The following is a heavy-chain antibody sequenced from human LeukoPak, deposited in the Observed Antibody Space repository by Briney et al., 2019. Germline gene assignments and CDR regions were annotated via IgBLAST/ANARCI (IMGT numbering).Heavy chain of an antibody. Sequence: GGSLRLSCAASGFTLSSYAMSWVRQAPGKGLEWVSVISVSGGSTYYADSVKGRFTISRDNPKNTLYLQMNSLRAEDTAVYYCAKGSRNYNFDYWGQGTLVTVSS. J-gene: IGHJ4*02. CDR2: ISVSGGST. V-gene: IGHV3-23*01. CDR1: GFTLSSYA. D-gene: IGHD1-14*01. CDR3: AKGSRNYNFDY.